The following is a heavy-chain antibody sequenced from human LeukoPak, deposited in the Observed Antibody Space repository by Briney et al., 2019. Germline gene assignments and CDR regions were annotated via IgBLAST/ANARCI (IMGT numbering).Heavy chain of an antibody. Sequence: GGSLRLSCAASGFTFSSYAMSWVRQAPGKGLVWVSRINSDATSTSYADSVRGRFTISRDDAKNTLYLQMNSLRAEDTAVYYCAKHYYDSGRWTFDIWGQGTTVTVSS. D-gene: IGHD3-10*01. CDR2: INSDATST. CDR3: AKHYYDSGRWTFDI. CDR1: GFTFSSYA. V-gene: IGHV3-74*01. J-gene: IGHJ3*02.